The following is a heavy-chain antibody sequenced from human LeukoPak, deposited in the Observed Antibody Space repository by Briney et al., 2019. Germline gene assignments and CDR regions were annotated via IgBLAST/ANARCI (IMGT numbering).Heavy chain of an antibody. CDR1: GFAGYW. V-gene: IGHV5-51*01. J-gene: IGHJ4*02. Sequence: GAPLKISCKGSGFAGYWIGWVRQMPGQGLEWMGFIYPSDSQTRYSPSFQGQVTFSADKSINTAYLQWNSLKASDTAMYYCARFVQPTWIRHYFDYWGQGTPVTVPS. CDR2: IYPSDSQT. CDR3: ARFVQPTWIRHYFDY. D-gene: IGHD2-2*03.